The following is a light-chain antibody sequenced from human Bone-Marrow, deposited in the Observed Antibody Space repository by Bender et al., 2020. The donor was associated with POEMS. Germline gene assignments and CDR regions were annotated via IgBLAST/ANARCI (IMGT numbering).Light chain of an antibody. CDR1: IRDIGKYDL. CDR2: GAG. Sequence: QSALTQPASVFGVPGQSITISCPGDIRDIGKYDLFPWNQQYPGKVPKLIIYGAGKRPSGVSNRFSGSKSGSTASLTISGLQPEDEAEYYCCSYAGNTVFGGGTRVTVL. V-gene: IGLV2-23*01. J-gene: IGLJ1*01. CDR3: CSYAGNTV.